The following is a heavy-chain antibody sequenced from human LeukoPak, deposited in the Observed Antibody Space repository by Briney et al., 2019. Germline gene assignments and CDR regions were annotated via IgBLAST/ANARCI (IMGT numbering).Heavy chain of an antibody. CDR2: INPSGGST. CDR3: ARDLSYDILTGGNTDY. V-gene: IGHV1-46*01. J-gene: IGHJ4*02. Sequence: ASVKVSCKASGYTFTSYYMHWVRQAPGQGLEWMGIINPSGGSTSYAQKFQGRVTMTRDTSTSTAYMELRSLRSDDTAVYYCARDLSYDILTGGNTDYWGQGTLVTVSS. D-gene: IGHD3-9*01. CDR1: GYTFTSYY.